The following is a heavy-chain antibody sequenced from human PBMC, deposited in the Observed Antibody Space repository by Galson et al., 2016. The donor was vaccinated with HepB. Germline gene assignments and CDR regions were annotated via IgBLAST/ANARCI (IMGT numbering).Heavy chain of an antibody. CDR3: GRRYYGVGFDP. J-gene: IGHJ5*02. Sequence: SETLSLTCVVSGGSISSGNYYWGWIRQPPGKGLEWIGCIYSSGNTYFNPSLKSRVTMSVDTSKNQFSLKLSSVTAADTAVYFCGRRYYGVGFDPWGQGTLVTVSS. D-gene: IGHD3-3*01. CDR2: IYSSGNT. CDR1: GGSISSGNYY. V-gene: IGHV4-39*01.